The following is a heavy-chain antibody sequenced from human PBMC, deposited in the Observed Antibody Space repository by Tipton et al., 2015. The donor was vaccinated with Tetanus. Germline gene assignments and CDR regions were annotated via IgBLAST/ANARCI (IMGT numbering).Heavy chain of an antibody. J-gene: IGHJ4*02. CDR3: ARIRYYPDSSAFLSDY. D-gene: IGHD3-22*01. Sequence: GLVKPSETLSLTCGVFGDYLSDYYWTWVRQPPGKGLEWIGEIQRGGSTNYNPSLKSRVSMSLDTSKNQVSLRLTSVTAADTAVYFCARIRYYPDSSAFLSDYWGRGIRVTVSS. V-gene: IGHV4-34*01. CDR1: GDYLSDYY. CDR2: IQRGGST.